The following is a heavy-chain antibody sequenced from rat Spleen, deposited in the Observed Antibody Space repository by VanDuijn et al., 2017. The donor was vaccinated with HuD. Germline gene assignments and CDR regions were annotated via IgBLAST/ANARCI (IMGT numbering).Heavy chain of an antibody. CDR2: INKDSSTI. V-gene: IGHV4-2*01. D-gene: IGHD3-1*01. Sequence: EVKLVESGGGLVQPGRSLKLSCAASGFNFNDYWMGWVRQAPGKGQEWIGEINKDSSTISYNPSMQDKFTISRDNAQTTLYLQMSKLGSEYTAIYYCAREVPLLDYWGQGVMVTVSS. CDR1: GFNFNDYW. J-gene: IGHJ2*01. CDR3: AREVPLLDY.